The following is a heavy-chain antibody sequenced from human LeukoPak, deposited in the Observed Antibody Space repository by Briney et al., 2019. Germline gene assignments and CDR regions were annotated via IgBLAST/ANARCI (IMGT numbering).Heavy chain of an antibody. CDR1: GFTFSSYW. V-gene: IGHV3-7*01. Sequence: GGSLRLSCAASGFTFSSYWMSWVRQAPGKWLEWVAIINQDGSEKYYVDSVKDRFTISRDNAKNSLYLQMDSPSAEDTAVYYCALRRNFCFDYWGQGTLVTVSS. CDR3: ALRRNFCFDY. D-gene: IGHD3-3*01. J-gene: IGHJ4*02. CDR2: INQDGSEK.